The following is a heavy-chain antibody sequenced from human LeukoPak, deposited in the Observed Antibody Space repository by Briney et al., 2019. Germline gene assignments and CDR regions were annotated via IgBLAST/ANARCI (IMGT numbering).Heavy chain of an antibody. CDR3: ARDKLEAAITGSLFDY. CDR2: INHSRST. J-gene: IGHJ4*02. Sequence: SETLSLTCAVYGGSFSGYYWSWIRQPPGKGLEWIGEINHSRSTNYNPSLKSRVTISVDTSKNQFSLKLSSVTAADTAVYYCARDKLEAAITGSLFDYWGQGILVTVSS. CDR1: GGSFSGYY. V-gene: IGHV4-34*01. D-gene: IGHD6-13*01.